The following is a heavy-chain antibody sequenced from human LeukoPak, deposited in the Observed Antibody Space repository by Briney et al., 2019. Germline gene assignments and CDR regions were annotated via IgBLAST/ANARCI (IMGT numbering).Heavy chain of an antibody. CDR3: ARDIIPEVAVGATDY. D-gene: IGHD1-26*01. V-gene: IGHV1-18*01. CDR1: GYTFTSYG. Sequence: ASVKVSCKASGYTFTSYGISWVRQAPGQGLEWMGWISAYNGNTNYAQKLQGRVTMTTDTSTSTAYMELRSLRSDDTAVYYCARDIIPEVAVGATDYWGQGTLVTVSS. CDR2: ISAYNGNT. J-gene: IGHJ4*02.